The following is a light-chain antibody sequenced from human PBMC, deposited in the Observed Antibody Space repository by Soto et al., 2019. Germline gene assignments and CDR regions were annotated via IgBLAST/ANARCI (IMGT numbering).Light chain of an antibody. CDR2: EVS. J-gene: IGLJ1*01. V-gene: IGLV2-14*03. Sequence: QSLVTQAASVSGSRGQSITISCSGTSSDIGAYDLVSWYQQHPGRAPKLIIYEVSHRFSGLSYRFSGSKSGNTASLTISGLQAEDEGDYYCTSFAPGRIYVFGSGTKVTVL. CDR1: SSDIGAYDL. CDR3: TSFAPGRIYV.